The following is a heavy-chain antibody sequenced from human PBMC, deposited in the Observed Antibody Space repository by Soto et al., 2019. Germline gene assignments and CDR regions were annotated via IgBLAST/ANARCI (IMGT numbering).Heavy chain of an antibody. V-gene: IGHV3-30-3*01. Sequence: QVQLVESGGGVVQPGRSLRLSCAASGFTFSSYAMHWVRQAPGKGLEWVAVISYDGSNKYYADSVKGRFTISRDNSKNTLYLQMNSLRAEDTAVYHCAREWQWLVRGMDVWGQGTTVTVSS. CDR1: GFTFSSYA. J-gene: IGHJ6*02. CDR3: AREWQWLVRGMDV. D-gene: IGHD6-19*01. CDR2: ISYDGSNK.